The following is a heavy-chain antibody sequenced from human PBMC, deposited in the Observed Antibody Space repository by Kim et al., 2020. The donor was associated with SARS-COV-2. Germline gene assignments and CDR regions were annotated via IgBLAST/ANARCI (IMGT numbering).Heavy chain of an antibody. J-gene: IGHJ3*01. CDR1: GYTFTGYY. CDR3: AISFWIGYFYAFDV. Sequence: ASVKVSCKASGYTFTGYYMRWVRQAPGQGLEWMGRINPNSGGANYAQKFQGRVTITGDTSMSTAYMELSRLRSDDTAVYYCAISFWIGYFYAFDVWGQGTMVTVSS. D-gene: IGHD3-3*01. CDR2: INPNSGGA. V-gene: IGHV1-2*06.